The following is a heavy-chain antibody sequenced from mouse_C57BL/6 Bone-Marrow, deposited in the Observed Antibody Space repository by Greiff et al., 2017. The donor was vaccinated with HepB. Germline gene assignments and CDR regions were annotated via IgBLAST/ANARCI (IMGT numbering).Heavy chain of an antibody. D-gene: IGHD4-1*01. CDR1: GFTFSSYG. CDR2: ISSGGSYT. J-gene: IGHJ3*01. Sequence: EVHLVESGGDLVKPGGSLKLSCAASGFTFSSYGMSWVRQTPDKRLEWVATISSGGSYTYYPDSVKGRFTISRDNAKNTLYLQMSSLKSEDTAMYYCARLTGTTDWFAYWGQGTLVTVSA. V-gene: IGHV5-6*01. CDR3: ARLTGTTDWFAY.